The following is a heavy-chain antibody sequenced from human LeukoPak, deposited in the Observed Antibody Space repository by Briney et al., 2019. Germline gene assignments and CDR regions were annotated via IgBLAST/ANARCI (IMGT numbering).Heavy chain of an antibody. CDR1: GGSISSYH. D-gene: IGHD4-17*01. CDR2: IYYSGST. J-gene: IGHJ3*02. Sequence: PSETLSLTCTVSGGSISSYHWSWIRQPPGKGLEWIGYIYYSGSTNYNPSLKSRVTISVDTSKNQFSLKLSSVTAADTAVYYCAREGGDGASDAFDIWGQGTMVTVSS. V-gene: IGHV4-59*01. CDR3: AREGGDGASDAFDI.